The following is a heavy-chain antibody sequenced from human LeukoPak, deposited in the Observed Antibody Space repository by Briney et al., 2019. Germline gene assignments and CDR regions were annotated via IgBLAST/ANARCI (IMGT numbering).Heavy chain of an antibody. CDR1: GGTFSSYA. Sequence: GASVKVSCKASGGTFSSYAISWVRQAPGQGLEWMGGIIPIFGTANYAQKFQGRVTITRDTSATTAYMELSSLRSEDTAVYYCARGSNVKALNYWGQGTLVTVSS. CDR2: IIPIFGTA. CDR3: ARGSNVKALNY. D-gene: IGHD4/OR15-4a*01. V-gene: IGHV1-69*05. J-gene: IGHJ4*02.